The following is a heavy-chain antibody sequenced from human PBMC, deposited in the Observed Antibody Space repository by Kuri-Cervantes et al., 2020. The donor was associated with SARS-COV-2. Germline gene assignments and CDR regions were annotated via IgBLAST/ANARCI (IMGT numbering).Heavy chain of an antibody. CDR3: AKAGENYYYYYMDV. D-gene: IGHD3-16*01. V-gene: IGHV3-30*02. Sequence: GGSLRLSCAASGFTFSSYGMHWVRQAPGKGLEWVAFIRYDGSNKYYADSVKGRFTISRDNSKNTLYLQMNSLRAEDTAVHYCAKAGENYYYYYMDVWGKGTTVTVSS. CDR2: IRYDGSNK. CDR1: GFTFSSYG. J-gene: IGHJ6*03.